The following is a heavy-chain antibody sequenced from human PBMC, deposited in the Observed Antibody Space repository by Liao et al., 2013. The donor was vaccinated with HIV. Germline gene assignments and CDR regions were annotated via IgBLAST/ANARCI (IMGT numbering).Heavy chain of an antibody. CDR3: ARANYYDSDNDYWDAFDF. V-gene: IGHV4-39*07. D-gene: IGHD3-22*01. J-gene: IGHJ3*01. CDR1: GGSISSSNYY. Sequence: QLQLQESGPGLVKPSETLSLTCTVSGGSISSSNYYWGWIRQPPGKGLEWIGSIYYSGSTYYNPSLKSRVTKSVDTSKNQFSLKLNSVTAADTATYYCARANYYDSDNDYWDAFDFWGQGTMVIVSS. CDR2: IYYSGST.